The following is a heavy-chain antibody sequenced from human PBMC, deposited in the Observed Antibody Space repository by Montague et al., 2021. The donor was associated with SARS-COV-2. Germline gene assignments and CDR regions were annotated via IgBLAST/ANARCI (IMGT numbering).Heavy chain of an antibody. CDR2: INGGSSVM. D-gene: IGHD2-2*01. Sequence: LSLSCAASGFNFGVYEMNWVRQTPGKGLEWVSYINGGSSVMYYADSVMGRFTISRDNAESSLYLQMNSLRAEDTAVYYCAPAVPVADDSWGQGTLVTVSS. CDR3: APAVPVADDS. V-gene: IGHV3-48*03. CDR1: GFNFGVYE. J-gene: IGHJ5*02.